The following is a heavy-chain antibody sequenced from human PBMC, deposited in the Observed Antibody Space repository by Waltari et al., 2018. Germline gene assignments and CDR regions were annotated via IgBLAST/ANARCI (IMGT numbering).Heavy chain of an antibody. V-gene: IGHV1-69*04. J-gene: IGHJ4*02. CDR1: GGTFSIYA. Sequence: QVQLVQSGAEVKKPGSSVKVSCQTSGGTFSIYAISWVRQAPGQGLEWMGRIIPMLSIVNYAQKFQGRVTITADKSTGTAYMELSSLRSEDTAVYYCARDGGNNNFNFDYWGQGTLVNVSS. CDR3: ARDGGNNNFNFDY. CDR2: IIPMLSIV. D-gene: IGHD3-16*01.